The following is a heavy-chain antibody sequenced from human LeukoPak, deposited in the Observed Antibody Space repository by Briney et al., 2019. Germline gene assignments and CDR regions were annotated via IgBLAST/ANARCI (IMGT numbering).Heavy chain of an antibody. J-gene: IGHJ4*02. Sequence: GGSLRLSCAASGFTFSNYAMNWVRQAPGKGLEWVSGIGNSGVSTYYADSVKGRFTISRDNSKNKLHMQMNSLRVEDTAVYYCAKSEGIRISMIVVVITGGNYFDHWGRGTLVTVSS. CDR1: GFTFSNYA. D-gene: IGHD3-22*01. V-gene: IGHV3-23*01. CDR2: IGNSGVST. CDR3: AKSEGIRISMIVVVITGGNYFDH.